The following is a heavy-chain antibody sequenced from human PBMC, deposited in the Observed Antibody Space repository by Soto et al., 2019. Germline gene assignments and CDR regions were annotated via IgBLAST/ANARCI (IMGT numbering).Heavy chain of an antibody. V-gene: IGHV4-59*01. CDR2: AYYSGDT. CDR1: GGSISRYY. Sequence: SETLSLTCSVSGGSISRYYWSWIRQPPGRGLEWIGYAYYSGDTGYNPSLKSRVTMAVDTSKSQVSLKLSSVTAADTAVYYCARDRSTYGGGGTGEVKENWFDPWGQGALVTVSS. J-gene: IGHJ5*02. D-gene: IGHD2-8*01. CDR3: ARDRSTYGGGGTGEVKENWFDP.